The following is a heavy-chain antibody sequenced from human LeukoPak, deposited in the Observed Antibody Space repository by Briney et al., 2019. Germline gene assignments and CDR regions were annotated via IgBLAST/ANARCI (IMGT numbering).Heavy chain of an antibody. D-gene: IGHD6-13*01. Sequence: GASVKVSCKASGYTFTSYGISWVRQAPGQGLEWMGWISAYNGNTNYAQKLQGRVTMTTDTSTSTAYMELRSLRSDDTAVYYCARSSSSWYGYYYYYMDVWGKGATVTVSS. V-gene: IGHV1-18*01. CDR1: GYTFTSYG. CDR3: ARSSSSWYGYYYYYMDV. J-gene: IGHJ6*03. CDR2: ISAYNGNT.